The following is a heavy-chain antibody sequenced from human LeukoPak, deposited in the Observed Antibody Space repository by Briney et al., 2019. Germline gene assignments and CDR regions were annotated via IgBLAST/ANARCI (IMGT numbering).Heavy chain of an antibody. J-gene: IGHJ1*01. CDR1: GFSLTFDA. CDR2: ISTSVGPT. Sequence: GGSLRLSCAPSGFSLTFDATSFVRQAPEEGLEWVSEISTSVGPTYYADSVKGRFPIPRHNSRNTLYLQMNSLRAEDTGVYYCATGGDLDYFQYWGQGTLVTVSS. CDR3: ATGGDLDYFQY. V-gene: IGHV3-23*01. D-gene: IGHD4-17*01.